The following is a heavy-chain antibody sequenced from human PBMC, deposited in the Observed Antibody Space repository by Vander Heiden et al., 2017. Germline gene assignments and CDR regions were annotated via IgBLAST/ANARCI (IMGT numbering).Heavy chain of an antibody. D-gene: IGHD2-2*02. Sequence: QVQLVESGGGVVQPGRSLRLSCAASGFTFSSYAMHWVRQAPGKGLEWVAVISYDGSNKYYADSVKGRVTISRDNSKNTLYLQMNSLRAEDTAVYYCARPLYCSSTSCYTGVGGYWGQGTLVTVSS. J-gene: IGHJ4*02. CDR3: ARPLYCSSTSCYTGVGGY. CDR2: ISYDGSNK. V-gene: IGHV3-30-3*01. CDR1: GFTFSSYA.